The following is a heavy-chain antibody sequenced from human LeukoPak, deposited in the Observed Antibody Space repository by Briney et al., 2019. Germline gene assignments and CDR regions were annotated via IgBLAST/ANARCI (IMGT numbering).Heavy chain of an antibody. CDR2: IYWDDDK. V-gene: IGHV2-5*02. J-gene: IGHJ4*02. CDR1: GFSLSTSGVG. D-gene: IGHD3-10*01. CDR3: AHSVILSGSGSYYNAYFDY. Sequence: ESGPTLVKPTQTLTLTCTFSGFSLSTSGVGVGWIRQPPGKALEWLALIYWDDDKRYSPSLKSRLTITKDTSKNQVVLTMTDMDPVDTATYYCAHSVILSGSGSYYNAYFDYWGQGTLVTVSS.